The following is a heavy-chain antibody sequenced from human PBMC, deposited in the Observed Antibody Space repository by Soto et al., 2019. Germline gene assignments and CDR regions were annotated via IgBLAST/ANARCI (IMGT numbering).Heavy chain of an antibody. CDR3: ARRGYDFWSGYSRFYYFDY. CDR2: INHSGST. CDR1: GGSFSGYY. V-gene: IGHV4-34*01. Sequence: QVQLQQWGAGLLKPSXTLSLTCAVYGGSFSGYYWSWIRQPPGKGLEWIGEINHSGSTNYNPSLKSRVTISVDTSKNQFSLKLSSVTAADTAVYYCARRGYDFWSGYSRFYYFDYWVQGTLVTVSS. J-gene: IGHJ4*02. D-gene: IGHD3-3*01.